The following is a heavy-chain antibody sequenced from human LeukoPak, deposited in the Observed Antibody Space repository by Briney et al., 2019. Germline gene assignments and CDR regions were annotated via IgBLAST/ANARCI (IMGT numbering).Heavy chain of an antibody. J-gene: IGHJ4*02. Sequence: GGSLRLSCAASGFTFSSYWMSWVRQAPGKGLEGVANIKKDGSEKKYVDSVKGRFTISRDNAKNSLYLQMNSLRAEDTALYYCAKASPLPTVTCRGPYDYWGQGTLVTVSS. CDR1: GFTFSSYW. CDR2: IKKDGSEK. CDR3: AKASPLPTVTCRGPYDY. D-gene: IGHD4-17*01. V-gene: IGHV3-7*01.